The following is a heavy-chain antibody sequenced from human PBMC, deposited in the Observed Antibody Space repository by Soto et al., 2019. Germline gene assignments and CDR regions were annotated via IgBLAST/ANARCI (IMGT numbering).Heavy chain of an antibody. V-gene: IGHV4-34*01. Sequence: SETLSLTCAVYGGSFSGYYWSWIRQPPGKGLEWIGEINHSGSTNYNPSLKSRVTISVDTSKNQFSLKLSSVTAADTAVYYCARYPYGDYPRRNWFDPWGQGTLVTVSS. CDR3: ARYPYGDYPRRNWFDP. D-gene: IGHD4-17*01. CDR2: INHSGST. CDR1: GGSFSGYY. J-gene: IGHJ5*02.